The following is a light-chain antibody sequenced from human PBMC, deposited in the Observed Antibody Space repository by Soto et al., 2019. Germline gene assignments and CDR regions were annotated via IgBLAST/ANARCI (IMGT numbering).Light chain of an antibody. J-gene: IGLJ1*01. V-gene: IGLV2-8*01. CDR2: EVT. CDR3: SSYAGGNNSYV. CDR1: SSDVGGYNY. Sequence: QSVLTQPPSASGSPGQSVTISCTGASSDVGGYNYVSWYQQHPGKAPKLMIYEVTKRPSGVPDRFSGSKSGNTASLTVSGLQPEDEADYYCSSYAGGNNSYVFGTGNKVTVL.